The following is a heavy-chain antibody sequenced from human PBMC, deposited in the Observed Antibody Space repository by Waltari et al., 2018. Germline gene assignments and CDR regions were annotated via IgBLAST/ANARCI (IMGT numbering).Heavy chain of an antibody. CDR2: IYSGGST. Sequence: EVQLVESGGGLVLPGWSLRVSCAASGFPVSSHYMSWVRQAPGKGLEWVSVIYSGGSTYYADSVKGRFTISRDNSKNTLYLQMNSLRAEDTAVYYCARAHLSYYYGMDVWGQGTTVTVSS. CDR1: GFPVSSHY. CDR3: ARAHLSYYYGMDV. V-gene: IGHV3-66*02. D-gene: IGHD3-3*02. J-gene: IGHJ6*02.